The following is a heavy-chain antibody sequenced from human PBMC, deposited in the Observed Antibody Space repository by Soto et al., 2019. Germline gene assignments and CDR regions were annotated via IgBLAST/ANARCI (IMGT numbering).Heavy chain of an antibody. CDR3: ARGDGTYYYDSSVPGGMDV. CDR2: IYHSGST. V-gene: IGHV4-30-2*01. CDR1: GGSISSGGYS. Sequence: SETLSLTCAVSGGSISSGGYSWSWIRQPPGKGLEWIGYIYHSGSTYYNPSLKSRVTISVDRSKNQFSLKLSSVTAADTAVYYCARGDGTYYYDSSVPGGMDVWGQGTTVTVSS. D-gene: IGHD3-22*01. J-gene: IGHJ6*02.